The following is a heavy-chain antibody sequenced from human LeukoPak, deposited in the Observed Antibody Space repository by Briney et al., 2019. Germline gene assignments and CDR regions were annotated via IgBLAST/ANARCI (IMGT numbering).Heavy chain of an antibody. J-gene: IGHJ4*02. Sequence: GGSLRLSCAASGFTFSSYAMSRVRQAPGKGLEWVSAISGSGGSTYYADSVKGRFTISRDNSKNTLYLQMNSLRAEDTAVYYCAKDQSMVRGVTPPVYWGQGTLVTVSS. V-gene: IGHV3-23*01. CDR2: ISGSGGST. CDR1: GFTFSSYA. CDR3: AKDQSMVRGVTPPVY. D-gene: IGHD3-10*01.